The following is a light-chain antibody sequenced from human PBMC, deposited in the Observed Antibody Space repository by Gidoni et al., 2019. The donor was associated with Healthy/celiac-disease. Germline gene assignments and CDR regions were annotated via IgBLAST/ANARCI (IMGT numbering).Light chain of an antibody. CDR1: PSISSW. V-gene: IGKV1-5*03. CDR3: QQYNSYSYT. J-gene: IGKJ1*01. CDR2: KAS. Sequence: DIQMTQSPSTLSASVGDRVTITCRASPSISSWLAWYQQKPGKAPKLLIYKASSLESGVPSRFSGSGSGTEFTLTISSLQPDDFATYYCQQYNSYSYTFGQGTKVEIK.